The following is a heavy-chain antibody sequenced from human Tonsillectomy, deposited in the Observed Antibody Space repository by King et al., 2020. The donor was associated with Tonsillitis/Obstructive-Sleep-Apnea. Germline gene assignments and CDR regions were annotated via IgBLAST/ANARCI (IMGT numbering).Heavy chain of an antibody. J-gene: IGHJ3*02. CDR3: AREGIYDSSGYADAFDI. D-gene: IGHD3-22*01. CDR2: ISYDGSNK. CDR1: GFTFSNYA. Sequence: VQLVESGGGVVQPGRSLRLSCAASGFTFSNYAIHWVRQAPGKGLEWVAVISYDGSNKYYSDSVKGRFNISRDNSKNTLDLQMNSLRAEDTAVYYCAREGIYDSSGYADAFDIWGQGTMVTVSS. V-gene: IGHV3-30*04.